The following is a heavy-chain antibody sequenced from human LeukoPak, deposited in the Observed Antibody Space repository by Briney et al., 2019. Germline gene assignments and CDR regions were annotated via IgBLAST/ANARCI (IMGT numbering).Heavy chain of an antibody. CDR1: GGSFSGYY. CDR3: ARALKKNYYYYYGMDV. Sequence: SETLSLTCAVYGGSFSGYYWSWIRQPPGKGLEWIGEINHSGSTNYNPSLKSRVTISVDTSKNQFSLKLSSVTAADTAVYYCARALKKNYYYYYGMDVWGQGTTVTVSS. J-gene: IGHJ6*02. CDR2: INHSGST. V-gene: IGHV4-34*01.